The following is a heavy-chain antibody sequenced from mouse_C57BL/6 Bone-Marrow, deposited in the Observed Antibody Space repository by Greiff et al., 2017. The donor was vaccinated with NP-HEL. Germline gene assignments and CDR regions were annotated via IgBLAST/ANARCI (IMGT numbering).Heavy chain of an antibody. CDR1: GYTFTSYT. CDR2: INPSSGYT. CDR3: ASPKDYAMDY. Sequence: VQLQQSGAELARPGASVKMSCKASGYTFTSYTMHWVKQRPGQGLEWIGYINPSSGYTKYNQKFKDKATLTADKSSSTAYMQLSSLTSDDSAVYYCASPKDYAMDYWGQGTSVTVSS. J-gene: IGHJ4*01. V-gene: IGHV1-4*01.